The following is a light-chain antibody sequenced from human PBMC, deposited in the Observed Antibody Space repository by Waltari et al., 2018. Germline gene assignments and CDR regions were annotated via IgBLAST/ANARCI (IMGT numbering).Light chain of an antibody. CDR1: VYRNKF. CDR2: GVS. Sequence: QSALTQPASVSGSPGQSINVSCSGVYRNKFVSWYPQHPAKPPRLLMYGVSERPSGVSNRFSGSKSGSTASLTISGLQAEDEADYFCTSYAGSDIFLLFGGGTKLTVL. J-gene: IGLJ2*01. CDR3: TSYAGSDIFLL. V-gene: IGLV2-14*03.